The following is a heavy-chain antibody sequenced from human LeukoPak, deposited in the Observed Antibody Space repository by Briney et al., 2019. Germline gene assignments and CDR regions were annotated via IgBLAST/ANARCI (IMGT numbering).Heavy chain of an antibody. V-gene: IGHV1-8*03. CDR3: ATRAAGIPTRPAYYYYYMDV. D-gene: IGHD6-6*01. J-gene: IGHJ6*03. CDR1: GYTFTSYD. CDR2: MNPKSGNT. Sequence: ASVKVSCKASGYTFTSYDINWVRQVTGQGLEWMGWMNPKSGNTGYAQKFQGRVTITADKSTSTAYMELSSLRSEDTAVYYCATRAAGIPTRPAYYYYYMDVWGKGTTVTVSS.